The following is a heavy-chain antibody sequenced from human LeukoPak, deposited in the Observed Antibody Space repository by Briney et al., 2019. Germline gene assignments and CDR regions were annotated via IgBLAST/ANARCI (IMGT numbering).Heavy chain of an antibody. CDR3: AREDCSSTSCYHDY. V-gene: IGHV3-23*01. D-gene: IGHD2-2*01. CDR1: RFTFNSYA. J-gene: IGHJ4*02. CDR2: IGGSNGIT. Sequence: GGSLRLSCAASRFTFNSYAMSWVRQAPGKGLEWVSVIGGSNGITFYVGSVKGRFTISRDNSKDTLYLQMNSLRAEDTAVYYCAREDCSSTSCYHDYWGQGTLVTVSS.